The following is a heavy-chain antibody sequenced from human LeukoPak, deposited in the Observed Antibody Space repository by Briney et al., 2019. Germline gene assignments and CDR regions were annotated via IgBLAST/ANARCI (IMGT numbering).Heavy chain of an antibody. J-gene: IGHJ4*02. Sequence: SETLSLTCAVSGGHFSGFFWTWIRQPPGKVLEWIGEVNHRGSSNFHPSLRSRVSISVATSRYQFSLKLTSLTTADTAMYYCARRSPSMITSGGIVGHFDYWGPGSLVTVSS. CDR2: VNHRGSS. D-gene: IGHD3-16*02. V-gene: IGHV4-34*01. CDR1: GGHFSGFF. CDR3: ARRSPSMITSGGIVGHFDY.